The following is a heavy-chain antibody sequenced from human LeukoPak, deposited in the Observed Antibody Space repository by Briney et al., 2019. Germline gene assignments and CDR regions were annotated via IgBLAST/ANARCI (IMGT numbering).Heavy chain of an antibody. V-gene: IGHV3-53*01. CDR3: ARVIGDPDAFDI. Sequence: PGGSLRLSCAASGFTVGSHYMSWVRQAPGKGLEWVSVIYTGGSTYYADSVKGRFTISRDHPKNTLFLQMNNLRAEDTAVYYCARVIGDPDAFDIWGQGAMVTVPS. J-gene: IGHJ3*02. CDR1: GFTVGSHY. D-gene: IGHD7-27*01. CDR2: IYTGGST.